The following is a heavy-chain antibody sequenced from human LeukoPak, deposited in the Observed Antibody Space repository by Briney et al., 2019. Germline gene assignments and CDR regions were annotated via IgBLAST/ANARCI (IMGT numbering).Heavy chain of an antibody. CDR2: IDGSSSRI. V-gene: IGHV3-11*01. D-gene: IGHD3-3*01. CDR1: GFTFSDYY. CDR3: ASRVAFDI. Sequence: GGSLRLSCAASGFTFSDYYMSWLRQAPGKGLKWVSYIDGSSSRINYADSVKGRFTISRDNAKNSLFLQMNSLTVEDTAVYYCASRVAFDIWGLGTMVTVSS. J-gene: IGHJ3*02.